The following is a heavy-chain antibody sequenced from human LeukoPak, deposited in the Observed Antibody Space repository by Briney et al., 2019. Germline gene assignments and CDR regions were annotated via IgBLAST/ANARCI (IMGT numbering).Heavy chain of an antibody. V-gene: IGHV3-21*01. Sequence: GGSLRLSCAASGFTFSTCSTKWVRQAPGKALEWVSSISGSSYHIYYADSVKGRFTISRDNANNLLYLQMNSLRAEDTAVYYCASGTIVGARGADNWGQGTLVTVSS. CDR2: ISGSSYHI. J-gene: IGHJ4*02. CDR3: ASGTIVGARGADN. D-gene: IGHD1-26*01. CDR1: GFTFSTCS.